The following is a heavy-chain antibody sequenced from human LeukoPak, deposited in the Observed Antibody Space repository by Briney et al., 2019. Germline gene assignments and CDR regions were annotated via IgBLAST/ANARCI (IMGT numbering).Heavy chain of an antibody. V-gene: IGHV4-59*01. CDR2: IYYSGST. CDR1: GGSISSYY. CDR3: ASSEWSYYYYYMDV. Sequence: SETLSLTCTVSGGSISSYYWSWIRQPPGKGLEWIGYIYYSGSTNYNPSLKSRVTISVDTSKNQFSLKLSSVTAADTAVYYCASSEWSYYYYYMDVWGKGTTVTVSS. D-gene: IGHD2-8*01. J-gene: IGHJ6*03.